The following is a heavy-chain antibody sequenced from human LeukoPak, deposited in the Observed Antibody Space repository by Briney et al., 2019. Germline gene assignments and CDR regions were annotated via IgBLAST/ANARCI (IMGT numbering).Heavy chain of an antibody. CDR2: INPSGGST. Sequence: ASVKVSCKASGYTFTSYYMHWVRQAPGQGLEWMGIINPSGGSTSYAQKFQGRVTMTRDTSTSTVYMELSSLRSEDTAVYYCAREAGYYGSGSYPPDYWGQGTLVTVSS. J-gene: IGHJ4*02. D-gene: IGHD3-10*01. CDR1: GYTFTSYY. CDR3: AREAGYYGSGSYPPDY. V-gene: IGHV1-46*01.